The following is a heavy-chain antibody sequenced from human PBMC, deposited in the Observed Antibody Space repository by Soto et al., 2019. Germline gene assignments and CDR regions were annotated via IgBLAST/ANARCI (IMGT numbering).Heavy chain of an antibody. CDR3: ARDVSRDYGDFAGAAFDI. CDR2: IYYSGST. J-gene: IGHJ3*02. D-gene: IGHD4-17*01. CDR1: GGSISSGGYY. V-gene: IGHV4-30-4*08. Sequence: QVQLQESGPGLVKPSQTLSLTCTVSGGSISSGGYYWSWIRQHPGKGLEWIGYIYYSGSTYYNPSLKNQINISVDTSKNQFSLKLSSVTAADTAVYYCARDVSRDYGDFAGAAFDIWGQGTMVTVSS.